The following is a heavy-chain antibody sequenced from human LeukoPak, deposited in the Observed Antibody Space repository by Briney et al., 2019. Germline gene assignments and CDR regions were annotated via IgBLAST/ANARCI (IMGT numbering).Heavy chain of an antibody. V-gene: IGHV4-4*07. J-gene: IGHJ6*03. Sequence: SETLSLTCTVSGGSISSYYWSWIRQPAGKGLEWIGRIYTSGSTNYNPSLKSRVTMSVDTSKNQFSLKLSSVTAADTAVYYCARGDIVVVPAADPLDGCYYYMDVWGKGTTVTVSS. CDR3: ARGDIVVVPAADPLDGCYYYMDV. D-gene: IGHD2-2*01. CDR1: GGSISSYY. CDR2: IYTSGST.